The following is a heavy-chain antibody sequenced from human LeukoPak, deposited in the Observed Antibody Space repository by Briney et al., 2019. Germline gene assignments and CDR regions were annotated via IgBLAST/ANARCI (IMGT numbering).Heavy chain of an antibody. CDR2: IYNSGST. D-gene: IGHD3-10*01. J-gene: IGHJ3*02. Sequence: SETLSLTCTVSGGSINSYYWSWIRQPPGEGPEWIGYIYNSGSTNYNPSLKSRLTISVDTSKNQFSLKLSSMTAADTAVYYCARRNYGSGSYLDAFDIWGQGTMVTVSS. CDR1: GGSINSYY. V-gene: IGHV4-59*08. CDR3: ARRNYGSGSYLDAFDI.